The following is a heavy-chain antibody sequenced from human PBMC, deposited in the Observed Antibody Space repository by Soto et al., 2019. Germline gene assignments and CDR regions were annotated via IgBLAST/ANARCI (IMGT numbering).Heavy chain of an antibody. Sequence: QLQLQESGSGLVKPSQTLSLTCAVSGGSISSGGYSWSWIRQPPGKGLEWIGYIYHSGSTYYNPSLTSRVTVSVDRSKNQFSLKLSSVTAADTAVYSCAAGGGLPRYYWGQGTLVTVSS. CDR3: AAGGGLPRYY. V-gene: IGHV4-30-2*01. CDR1: GGSISSGGYS. D-gene: IGHD5-12*01. J-gene: IGHJ4*02. CDR2: IYHSGST.